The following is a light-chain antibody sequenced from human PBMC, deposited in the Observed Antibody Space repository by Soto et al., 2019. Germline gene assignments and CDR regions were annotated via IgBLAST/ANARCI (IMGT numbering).Light chain of an antibody. J-gene: IGKJ3*01. V-gene: IGKV1-39*01. CDR2: AAS. CDR1: ESISNN. Sequence: DIQITQSPSSLSASVGDRVTITCRASESISNNLNWYQHKPGKAPKVLIYAASSLQSGVPSRFSGSGSGTDFILTITSLQAEDFATYYCQQSYSSLGFTFGPGTKVDL. CDR3: QQSYSSLGFT.